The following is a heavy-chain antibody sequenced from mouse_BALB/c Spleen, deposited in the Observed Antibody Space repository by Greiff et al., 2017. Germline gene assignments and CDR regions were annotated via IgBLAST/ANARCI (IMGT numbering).Heavy chain of an antibody. Sequence: EVQGVESGGGLVQPGGSLKLSCAASGFTFSSYGMSWVRQTPDKRLELVATINSNGGSTYYPDSVKGRFTISRDNAKNTLYLQMSSLKSEDTAMYYCARGDWVYWGQGTLVTVSA. D-gene: IGHD4-1*01. CDR2: INSNGGST. CDR1: GFTFSSYG. CDR3: ARGDWVY. V-gene: IGHV5-6-3*01. J-gene: IGHJ3*01.